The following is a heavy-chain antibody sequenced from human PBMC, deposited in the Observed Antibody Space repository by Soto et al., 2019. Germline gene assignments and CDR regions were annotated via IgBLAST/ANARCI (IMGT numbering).Heavy chain of an antibody. CDR2: LSSDGSNK. CDR1: GFTFSDYS. CDR3: ARDRAGNNWFDP. Sequence: GGSLRLSCAASGFTFSDYSMHWVRQAPGKGLEWVAVLSSDGSNKYYADSAKGRFTISRDNSENMFYLQMNSLRAEDTALYYCARDRAGNNWFDPWGQGTLVTVSS. J-gene: IGHJ5*02. V-gene: IGHV3-30-3*01. D-gene: IGHD3-10*01.